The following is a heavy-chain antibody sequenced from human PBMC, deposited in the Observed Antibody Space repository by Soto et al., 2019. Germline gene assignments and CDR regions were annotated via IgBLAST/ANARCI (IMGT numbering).Heavy chain of an antibody. CDR3: ARLIPKYYYGSGSPRFDP. V-gene: IGHV4-39*02. D-gene: IGHD3-10*01. J-gene: IGHJ5*02. Sequence: PSETLSLTCTVSVGCVSSGSYYWSWIRQPPGKGLEWIGSLYYTGSTYYNPSLMSRATISADTSTNHFSLRLTSVSAADTAAYYCARLIPKYYYGSGSPRFDPWGQGTLVTVSS. CDR1: VGCVSSGSYY. CDR2: LYYTGST.